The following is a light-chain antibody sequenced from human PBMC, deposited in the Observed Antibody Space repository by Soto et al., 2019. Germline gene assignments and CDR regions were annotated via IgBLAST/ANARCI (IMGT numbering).Light chain of an antibody. CDR2: SVS. CDR3: LQHYTYPPT. Sequence: DIQMTQSPSALSASVGDTVTVTCRARQAICDHLAWFQQQPGKVPQRLIYSVSTLHTGAPSRFSGSGSETDFTLTITNLQPEDFASYFCLQHYTYPPTFSGGT. V-gene: IGKV1-17*03. CDR1: QAICDH. J-gene: IGKJ4*01.